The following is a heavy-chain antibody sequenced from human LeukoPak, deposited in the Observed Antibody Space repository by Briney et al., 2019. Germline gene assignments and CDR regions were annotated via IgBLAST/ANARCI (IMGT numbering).Heavy chain of an antibody. CDR1: GGSFSGYY. V-gene: IGHV4-34*01. CDR2: INHGGST. J-gene: IGHJ4*02. Sequence: SETLSLTCAVYGGSFSGYYWSRIRQPPGKGLEWIGEINHGGSTNYNPSLKSRVTISVDTSKNQFSLKLSSVTAADTAVYYCARRTLGTHYFDYWGQGTLVTVSS. D-gene: IGHD1-14*01. CDR3: ARRTLGTHYFDY.